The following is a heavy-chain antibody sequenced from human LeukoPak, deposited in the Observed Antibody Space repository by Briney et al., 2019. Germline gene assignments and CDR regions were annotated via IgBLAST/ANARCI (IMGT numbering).Heavy chain of an antibody. Sequence: GESLKISCKGSGYSFTTYWIGWVRQMPGKGLEWMGIIYPADSDTRYSPSFQGQATISADKSINTAYLQWGSLRASDTAMYYCARRPLCSTSSCYDFDYWGQGTLVTVSS. CDR1: GYSFTTYW. CDR3: ARRPLCSTSSCYDFDY. D-gene: IGHD2-2*01. V-gene: IGHV5-51*01. CDR2: IYPADSDT. J-gene: IGHJ4*02.